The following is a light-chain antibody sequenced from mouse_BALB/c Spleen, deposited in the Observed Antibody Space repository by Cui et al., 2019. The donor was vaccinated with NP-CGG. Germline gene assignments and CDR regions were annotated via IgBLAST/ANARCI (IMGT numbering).Light chain of an antibody. V-gene: IGLV1*01. J-gene: IGLJ1*01. Sequence: QAVVTQDSALTTSPGETVTLTCRSSTGAVTTTNYANWVQEKPDHLFTGLIGGTNNRAPGVPARFSGSLIGDKAARTITGAQTEDEAIYFCARWYSNHWVFGGGTKLTVL. CDR1: TGAVTTTNY. CDR3: ARWYSNHWV. CDR2: GTN.